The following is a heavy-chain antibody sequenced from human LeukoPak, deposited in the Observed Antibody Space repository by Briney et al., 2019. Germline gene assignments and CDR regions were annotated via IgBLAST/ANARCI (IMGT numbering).Heavy chain of an antibody. CDR3: ARDHSSGLFEP. CDR2: IYYSGST. V-gene: IGHV4-59*12. Sequence: PSETLSLTCTVSGGSISSYYWSWIRQPPGKGLEWIGYIYYSGSTNYNPSLKSRVTISVDTSKNQFSLKLSSVTAADTAVYYCARDHSSGLFEPWGQGTLVTVSS. J-gene: IGHJ5*02. D-gene: IGHD6-19*01. CDR1: GGSISSYY.